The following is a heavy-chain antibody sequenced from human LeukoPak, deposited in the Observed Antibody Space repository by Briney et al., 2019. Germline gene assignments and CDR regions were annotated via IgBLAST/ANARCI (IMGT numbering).Heavy chain of an antibody. D-gene: IGHD3-22*01. CDR3: ARESITMIVVVSAPHDAFDI. J-gene: IGHJ3*02. V-gene: IGHV4-31*03. CDR2: IYYSGSS. CDR1: GGSISSGGYY. Sequence: SETLSLTCTVSGGSISSGGYYWSWIRQHPGKGLEWIGYIYYSGSSYYNPSLKSRVTISVDTSKNQFSLKLSSVTAADTAVYYCARESITMIVVVSAPHDAFDIWGQGTMVTVSS.